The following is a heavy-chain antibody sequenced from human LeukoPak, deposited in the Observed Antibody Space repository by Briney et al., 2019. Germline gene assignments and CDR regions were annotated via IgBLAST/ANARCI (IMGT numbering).Heavy chain of an antibody. V-gene: IGHV3-23*01. Sequence: GGSLRLSCAASGFTFRSYAMSWVRQAPGKGLEWVSTLASSSGGGTYYADSVKGRFTISRDNSKNTLYLQMNSLRAEDTAVYYCASLVVVAARTGDDAFDIWGQGTMVTVSS. J-gene: IGHJ3*02. CDR3: ASLVVVAARTGDDAFDI. CDR1: GFTFRSYA. CDR2: LASSSGGGT. D-gene: IGHD2-15*01.